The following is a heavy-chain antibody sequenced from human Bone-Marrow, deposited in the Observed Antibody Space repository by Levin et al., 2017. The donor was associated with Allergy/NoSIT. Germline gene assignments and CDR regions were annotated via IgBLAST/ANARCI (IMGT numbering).Heavy chain of an antibody. CDR1: GYSFTDSY. Sequence: ASVKVSCKASGYSFTDSYINWVRLAPGQGLEWMGRISPSSGNTKYAQKFQGRGTMTRDTSISTAYMELTSLNSDDTAFYYCATSPGFNYFDYWGQGTLVTVSS. CDR2: ISPSSGNT. J-gene: IGHJ4*02. V-gene: IGHV1-2*06. D-gene: IGHD1-1*01. CDR3: ATSPGFNYFDY.